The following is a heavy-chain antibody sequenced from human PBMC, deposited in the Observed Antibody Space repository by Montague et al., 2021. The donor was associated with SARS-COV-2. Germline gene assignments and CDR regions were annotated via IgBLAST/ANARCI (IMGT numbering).Heavy chain of an antibody. Sequence: SETLSLTCTVSGGSINSFYWGWIRQSAGKGLEWIGRIHSSGGTNYNPSLKSRLTMSVDSSANQFSLKLTSVTAADTAVYYCARDYYDSTGLNWFDPWGQGLLVTVSS. D-gene: IGHD3-22*01. CDR3: ARDYYDSTGLNWFDP. V-gene: IGHV4-4*07. CDR1: GGSINSFY. J-gene: IGHJ5*02. CDR2: IHSSGGT.